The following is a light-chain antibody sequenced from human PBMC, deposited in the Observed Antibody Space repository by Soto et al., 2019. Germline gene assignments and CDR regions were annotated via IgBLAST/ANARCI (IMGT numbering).Light chain of an antibody. Sequence: DIRMTQSPSSLSASVGDKVTITCRASQNIFSFLGWYQHKPGKAPELLIYAASRLRSGVPSRFSGRGSGTDFALTINNLQPEDFATFYCQQSYSSPPHTFGGGTKVDIK. CDR3: QQSYSSPPHT. V-gene: IGKV1-39*01. CDR2: AAS. J-gene: IGKJ4*01. CDR1: QNIFSF.